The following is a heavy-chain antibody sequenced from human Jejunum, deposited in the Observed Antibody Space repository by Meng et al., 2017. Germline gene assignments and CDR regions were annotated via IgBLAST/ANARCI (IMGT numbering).Heavy chain of an antibody. CDR1: GGSVSSGFYY. V-gene: IGHV4-61*03. Sequence: VQVQESSPGLVRPSETLSLTCTVSGGSVSSGFYYWSWIRQPPGKGLEWIGYISDSGTTNYNPSLKSRVTMSVDTSKNHFSLKLTSVTAADTAVYFCARDSETYPTYFDYWGQGTLVTVSS. CDR3: ARDSETYPTYFDY. CDR2: ISDSGTT. D-gene: IGHD5-24*01. J-gene: IGHJ4*02.